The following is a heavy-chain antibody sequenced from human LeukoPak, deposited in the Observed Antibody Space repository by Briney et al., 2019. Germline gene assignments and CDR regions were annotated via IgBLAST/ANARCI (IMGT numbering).Heavy chain of an antibody. J-gene: IGHJ4*02. CDR2: ISYDGSNK. CDR3: ARENGYSYGHKYFDY. D-gene: IGHD5-18*01. Sequence: GGSLRLSCAASGFTFSSYAMHWVRQAPGKGLEWVAVISYDGSNKYYADSGKGRFTISRDNSKNTLYLQMNSLRAEDTAVYYCARENGYSYGHKYFDYWGQGTLVTVSS. CDR1: GFTFSSYA. V-gene: IGHV3-30-3*01.